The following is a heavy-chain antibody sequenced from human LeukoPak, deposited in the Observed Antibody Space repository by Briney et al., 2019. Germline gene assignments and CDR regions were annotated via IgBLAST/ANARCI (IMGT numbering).Heavy chain of an antibody. Sequence: PGGSLRLSCAASGFTFSSYAMHWVRQAPGKGLEWVAVISYDGSNKYYADSVKGRFTISRDNSKNTLYLQMNSLRAEDTAVYYCARDPASAGWFDLWGQGTLVTVSS. CDR1: GFTFSSYA. CDR2: ISYDGSNK. J-gene: IGHJ5*02. CDR3: ARDPASAGWFDL. V-gene: IGHV3-30-3*01.